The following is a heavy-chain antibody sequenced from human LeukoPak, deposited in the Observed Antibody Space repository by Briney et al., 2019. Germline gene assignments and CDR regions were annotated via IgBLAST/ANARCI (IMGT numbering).Heavy chain of an antibody. V-gene: IGHV1-69*05. J-gene: IGHJ4*02. CDR1: GGTFTSYA. CDR3: ASGDYYDSSDFDY. D-gene: IGHD3-22*01. CDR2: IIPIFGTA. Sequence: EASVTVSCKASGGTFTSYAISWVRQAPGQGLEWMGRIIPIFGTANYAQKFQGRVTITTDESTSTAYMELSSLRSEDTAVYHCASGDYYDSSDFDYWGQGTLVTVSP.